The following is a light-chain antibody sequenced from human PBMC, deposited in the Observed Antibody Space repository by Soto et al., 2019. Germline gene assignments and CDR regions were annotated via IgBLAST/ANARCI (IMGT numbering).Light chain of an antibody. V-gene: IGKV1-5*03. CDR2: KAS. CDR1: QSISSW. J-gene: IGKJ1*01. CDR3: QHYNIYSEA. Sequence: DIQITQSPSTVSAYVGDRVTITCRASQSISSWLAWYQQKPGKAPKLLIYKASTLKSGVPSRFSGSGSGTEFTLTISSLQPDDFATYYCQHYNIYSEAFGQGTKVDI.